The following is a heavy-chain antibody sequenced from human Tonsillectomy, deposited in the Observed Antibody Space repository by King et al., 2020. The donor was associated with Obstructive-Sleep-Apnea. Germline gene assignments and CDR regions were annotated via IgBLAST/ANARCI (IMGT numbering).Heavy chain of an antibody. Sequence: VQLVESGGDLVQPGGSLRLSCVASGFTFSSYSMNWVRQAPGKGLEWGSYISRSGRSISYADSVEGRFTISRDDAKNSLCLQMKSLRAEDTAVYYCAIDRPDGGYHKGVDYWGQGTLVTVSS. CDR1: GFTFSSYS. CDR3: AIDRPDGGYHKGVDY. V-gene: IGHV3-48*04. D-gene: IGHD4-23*01. CDR2: ISRSGRSI. J-gene: IGHJ4*02.